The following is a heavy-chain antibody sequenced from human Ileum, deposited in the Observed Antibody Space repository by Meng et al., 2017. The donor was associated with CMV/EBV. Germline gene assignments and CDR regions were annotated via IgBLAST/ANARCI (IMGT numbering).Heavy chain of an antibody. Sequence: GGSLRLSCAASGFTVSSNYISWVRQAPGKGLEWVSVIYSSGGTNYADSVRGRFTISRDSSKNTLYLQMNSLRVEDTAVYYCARDVGVGVSTEGLDVWGQGTRVTGSS. V-gene: IGHV3-53*01. CDR3: ARDVGVGVSTEGLDV. D-gene: IGHD2-15*01. CDR2: IYSSGGT. J-gene: IGHJ6*02. CDR1: GFTVSSNY.